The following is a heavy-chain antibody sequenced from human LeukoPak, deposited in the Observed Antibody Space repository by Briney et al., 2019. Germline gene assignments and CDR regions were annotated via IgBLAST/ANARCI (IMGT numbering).Heavy chain of an antibody. D-gene: IGHD5-24*01. V-gene: IGHV4-61*08. CDR1: GASISTGGFY. CDR3: ARARDGYIFDY. J-gene: IGHJ4*02. CDR2: IYYSGST. Sequence: SQTLSLTCTISGASISTGGFYWTWIRQPPGKGLEWIGYIYYSGSTNYNPSLKSRVTISVDTSKNQFSLKLSSVTAADTAVYYCARARDGYIFDYWGQGTLVTVSS.